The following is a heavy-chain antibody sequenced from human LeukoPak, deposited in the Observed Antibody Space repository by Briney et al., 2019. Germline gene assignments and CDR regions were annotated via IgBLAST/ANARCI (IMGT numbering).Heavy chain of an antibody. J-gene: IGHJ4*02. D-gene: IGHD2-8*01. CDR3: SRENGAFSPFGY. CDR2: IYYSGST. V-gene: IGHV4-59*12. CDR1: GGSISSYY. Sequence: SEALSLTCSVSGGSISSYYWSWIRQPPGKGLEWIGYIYYSGSTNYNPSLKSRVTVSLDKSKNHLSLNLTSVTAADTAVYYCSRENGAFSPFGYWGQGTLVTVPS.